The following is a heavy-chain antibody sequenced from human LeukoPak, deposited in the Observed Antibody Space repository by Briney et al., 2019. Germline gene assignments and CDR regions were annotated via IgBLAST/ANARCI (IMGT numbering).Heavy chain of an antibody. CDR1: GYTFTGYY. J-gene: IGHJ4*02. Sequence: ASVKVSCKASGYTFTGYYMHWVRQAPGQGLEWVGWINPNSGGTNYAQKFQGRVTMTRDTSISTAYMELSRLRSDDTAVYYCARSSREYQLPAWGVWGQGTLVTVSS. V-gene: IGHV1-2*02. CDR3: ARSSREYQLPAWGV. CDR2: INPNSGGT. D-gene: IGHD2-2*01.